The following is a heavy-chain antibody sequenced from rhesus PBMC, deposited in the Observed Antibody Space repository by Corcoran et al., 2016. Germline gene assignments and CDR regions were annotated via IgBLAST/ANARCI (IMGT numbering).Heavy chain of an antibody. CDR1: GYSISLEYA. CDR3: AREVYNSTYSRFDV. D-gene: IGHD3-16*01. Sequence: VQLQDSGPGLLKPSATLSLPCAVPGYSISLEYAWRWIRHPTQNGLEWRGYITESGSAIYSPSLKSRVTISRDTSENHFSLKRSSVTAADTALYYCAREVYNSTYSRFDVWGAGVLVTVSS. J-gene: IGHJ5-1*01. CDR2: ITESGSA. V-gene: IGHV4-122*02.